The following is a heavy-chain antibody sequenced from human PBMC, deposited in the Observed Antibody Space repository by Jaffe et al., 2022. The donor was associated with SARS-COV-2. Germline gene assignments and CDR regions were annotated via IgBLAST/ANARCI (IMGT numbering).Heavy chain of an antibody. CDR1: GFTFSSYA. CDR2: ISGSGGST. Sequence: EVQLLESGGGLVQPGGSLRLSCAASGFTFSSYAISWVRQAPGKGLEWVSTISGSGGSTYYADSVKGRFTISRDNSENTLFLQMNSLRAEDTAVYYCAKARGGWLQLSDFDYWGQGTLVTVSS. V-gene: IGHV3-23*01. CDR3: AKARGGWLQLSDFDY. J-gene: IGHJ4*02. D-gene: IGHD5-12*01.